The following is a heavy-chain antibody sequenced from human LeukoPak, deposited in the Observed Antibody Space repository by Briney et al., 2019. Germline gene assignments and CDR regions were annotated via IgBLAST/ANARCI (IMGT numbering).Heavy chain of an antibody. D-gene: IGHD5-18*01. CDR1: GFTFRNYG. J-gene: IGHJ4*02. V-gene: IGHV3-30*03. Sequence: TGGSLRLSCEVSGFTFRNYGMNWVRQAPGKGLEWVAVISYDGINEYYVDSVKGRFTISRDNSKNSLYLQMESLTIEDTAVYYCARGRYSYGNGWGQGTLVTVSS. CDR2: ISYDGINE. CDR3: ARGRYSYGNG.